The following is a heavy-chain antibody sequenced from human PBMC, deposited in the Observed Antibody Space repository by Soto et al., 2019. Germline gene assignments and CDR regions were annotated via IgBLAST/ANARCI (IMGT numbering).Heavy chain of an antibody. Sequence: SETLSLTCTVSGGSISSSSYYWGWIRQPPGKGLEWIGSIYYSGSTYYNPSLKSRVTISVDTSKNQFSLKLSSVTAADTAVYYCARHYAGYSSGWTLLYFDYWGQGTLVTVSS. CDR2: IYYSGST. J-gene: IGHJ4*02. V-gene: IGHV4-39*01. D-gene: IGHD6-19*01. CDR1: GGSISSSSYY. CDR3: ARHYAGYSSGWTLLYFDY.